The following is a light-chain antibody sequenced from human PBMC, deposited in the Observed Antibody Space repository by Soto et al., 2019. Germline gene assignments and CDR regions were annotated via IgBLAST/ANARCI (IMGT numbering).Light chain of an antibody. V-gene: IGKV3-11*01. CDR2: DAS. CDR1: QSINNY. J-gene: IGKJ4*01. Sequence: EIVLTQSPVTLSLSPGERATLSCRASQSINNYLAWYQQKPGQPPRLLIYDASNRATAIPVRFSGSGSGTDFTLTSSSLEPEDSAVYYYQYRGIWPPGATFGGGTKVEIK. CDR3: QYRGIWPPGAT.